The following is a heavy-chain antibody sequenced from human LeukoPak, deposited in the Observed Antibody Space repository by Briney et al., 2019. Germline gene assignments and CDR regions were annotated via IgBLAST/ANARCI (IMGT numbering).Heavy chain of an antibody. V-gene: IGHV1-18*01. CDR2: TSAYNGNT. D-gene: IGHD2-2*01. CDR1: GYTFTSYG. CDR3: ARGVGSTSNNWFDP. J-gene: IGHJ5*02. Sequence: ASVKVSCKASGYTFTSYGISWVRQARGQGLEWMGWTSAYNGNTNYAQKLQGRVTMTTDTSTSTAYMELRSLRSDDTAVYYCARGVGSTSNNWFDPWGQGTLVTVSS.